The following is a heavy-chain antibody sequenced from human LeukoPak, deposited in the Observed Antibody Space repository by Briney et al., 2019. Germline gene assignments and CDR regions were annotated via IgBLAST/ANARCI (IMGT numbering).Heavy chain of an antibody. V-gene: IGHV7-4-1*02. Sequence: ASVKVSCKASGYTFTSYDINWVRQAPGQGLEWMGWINTNTGNPTYAQGFTGRFVFSLDTSVSTAYLQISSLKAEDTAVYYCATELTMADGTNWFDPWGQGTLVTVSS. CDR2: INTNTGNP. J-gene: IGHJ5*02. D-gene: IGHD3-10*01. CDR3: ATELTMADGTNWFDP. CDR1: GYTFTSYD.